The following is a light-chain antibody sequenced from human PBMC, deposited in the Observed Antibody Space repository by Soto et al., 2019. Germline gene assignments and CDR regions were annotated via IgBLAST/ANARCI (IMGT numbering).Light chain of an antibody. CDR3: QHYNNWPFT. CDR2: GAY. V-gene: IGKV3-15*01. Sequence: EIVMTQSPATLSVSPGERATLSCRASQSVSSNLAWYQQKPGQSPRLLIYGAYARATGIPDRFSGSGSGTEFTLTISSLQSEDVAVYYCQHYNNWPFTFGQGTKLEIK. CDR1: QSVSSN. J-gene: IGKJ2*01.